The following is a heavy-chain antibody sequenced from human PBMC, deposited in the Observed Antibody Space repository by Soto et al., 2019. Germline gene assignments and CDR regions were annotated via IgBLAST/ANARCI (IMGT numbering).Heavy chain of an antibody. CDR2: ISAYNGNT. Sequence: QVHLVQSGAEVKMPGASVKVSCKASGFTFTSYAFTWVRQAPGQGLEWMGWISAYNGNTNYARNFRGRVTMTTDSSRVTGYMEWGSLTSDDTAVYFCARDFTGWPPDGVDSWGQGTLVSVSA. CDR3: ARDFTGWPPDGVDS. V-gene: IGHV1-18*01. J-gene: IGHJ4*02. CDR1: GFTFTSYA. D-gene: IGHD3-16*01.